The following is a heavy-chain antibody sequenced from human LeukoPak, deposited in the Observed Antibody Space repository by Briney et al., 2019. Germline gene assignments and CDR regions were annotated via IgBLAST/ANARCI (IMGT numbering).Heavy chain of an antibody. D-gene: IGHD2-15*01. CDR2: IRYDGSNK. V-gene: IGHV3-30*02. CDR3: AKDGCSGGSCHSKTSFDY. J-gene: IGHJ4*02. Sequence: SGGSLRLSCAASGFTFSSYGMHWVRQAPGKGLEWVAFIRYDGSNKYYADSVKGRFTISRDNSKNTLYLQMNSLRAEDTAVYYCAKDGCSGGSCHSKTSFDYWGQGTLVTVSS. CDR1: GFTFSSYG.